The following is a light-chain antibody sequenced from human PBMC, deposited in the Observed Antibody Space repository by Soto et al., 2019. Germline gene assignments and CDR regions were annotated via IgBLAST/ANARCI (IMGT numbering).Light chain of an antibody. CDR1: QSLSSSF. CDR3: QQYGNSPRT. CDR2: GAS. Sequence: EIVLTQSPGTLSLSPGERATLSCRASQSLSSSFLAWYQQNPGQAPRLLIYGASSRATGIPDRFSGSGSGTDFTLTISGLEPEDFAVYYCQQYGNSPRTFGQGTKVEIK. J-gene: IGKJ1*01. V-gene: IGKV3-20*01.